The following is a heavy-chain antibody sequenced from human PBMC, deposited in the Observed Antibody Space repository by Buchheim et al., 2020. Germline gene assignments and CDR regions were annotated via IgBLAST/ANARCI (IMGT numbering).Heavy chain of an antibody. Sequence: QVQLQESGPGLVKPSETLSLTCAVSGGSISSDYWGWIRQTPGKGLEWIGYRSHSGTTNYHPSLKSRVTISLDTSKNQFSLKLSSVTAADTAVYYCARRRKWLRGYYYYYGMDVWGQGTT. CDR1: GGSISSDY. J-gene: IGHJ6*02. CDR3: ARRRKWLRGYYYYYGMDV. D-gene: IGHD5-12*01. CDR2: RSHSGTT. V-gene: IGHV4-59*08.